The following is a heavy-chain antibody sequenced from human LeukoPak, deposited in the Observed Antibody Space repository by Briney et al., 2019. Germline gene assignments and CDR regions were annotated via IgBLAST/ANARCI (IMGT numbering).Heavy chain of an antibody. D-gene: IGHD2-2*01. V-gene: IGHV1-2*02. Sequence: ASVKVSCKASGYTFTGYYMHWVRQAPGQGLEWMGWISPNTGATDIAQKFQGRVTMTRDTSISAAYMELSRLRSDDTAVYYCTRDHCSYINCYEDYYYGMDVWGQGTLVTVSS. CDR2: ISPNTGAT. CDR3: TRDHCSYINCYEDYYYGMDV. CDR1: GYTFTGYY. J-gene: IGHJ6*02.